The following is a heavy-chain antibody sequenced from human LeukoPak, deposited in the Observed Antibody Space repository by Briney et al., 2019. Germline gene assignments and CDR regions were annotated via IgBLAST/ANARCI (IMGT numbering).Heavy chain of an antibody. D-gene: IGHD5-12*01. J-gene: IGHJ4*02. Sequence: ASVKVSCKASGGTFSSYAISWVRQAPGQGREWMGRIIPILGIANYAQKLQGRVTITADKSTSTAYMELTSLRSEDTAVYYCARDPHLDSGYDLPDYWGQGTLVTVSS. V-gene: IGHV1-69*04. CDR3: ARDPHLDSGYDLPDY. CDR1: GGTFSSYA. CDR2: IIPILGIA.